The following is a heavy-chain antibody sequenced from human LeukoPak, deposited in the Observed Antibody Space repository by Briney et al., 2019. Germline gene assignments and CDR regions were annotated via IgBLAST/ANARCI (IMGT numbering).Heavy chain of an antibody. CDR2: ISTTSNTI. J-gene: IGHJ4*02. CDR1: GFTFSDYD. CDR3: VREGPYGDFVF. V-gene: IGHV3-11*04. Sequence: GGSLRLSCAASGFTFSDYDMRWIRQAPGKGLEWVSYISTTSNTIYYADSVKGRFTISRDDAKNSLYLQMNSLRAEDTAVYYCVREGPYGDFVFWGQGTLVTVSS. D-gene: IGHD4-17*01.